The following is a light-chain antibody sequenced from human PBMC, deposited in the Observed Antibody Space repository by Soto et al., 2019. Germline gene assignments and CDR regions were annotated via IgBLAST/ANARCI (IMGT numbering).Light chain of an antibody. CDR2: GAS. CDR1: QSISSN. Sequence: EIVMTQSPATLSVSPGERATLSSRASQSISSNLGWYQQRPGQAPRLLIYGASTRATGIPARFSGSGSGTEFTLTISSLQSEDFAVYYCQQYNTWRSITFGQGTRLEI. V-gene: IGKV3-15*01. J-gene: IGKJ5*01. CDR3: QQYNTWRSIT.